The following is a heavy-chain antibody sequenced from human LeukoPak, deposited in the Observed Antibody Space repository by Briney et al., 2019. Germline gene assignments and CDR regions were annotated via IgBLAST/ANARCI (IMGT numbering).Heavy chain of an antibody. CDR1: GGSISSYY. CDR2: IYYSGST. Sequence: PSETLSLTCTVSGGSISSYYWSWIRQPPGKGLEWIGYIYYSGSTNYNPSLKSRVTISVDTSKNQFSLKLSSVTAADTAVYYCARGALGDYGGNGDFDYWGQGTLVTVSS. CDR3: ARGALGDYGGNGDFDY. D-gene: IGHD4-23*01. V-gene: IGHV4-59*08. J-gene: IGHJ4*02.